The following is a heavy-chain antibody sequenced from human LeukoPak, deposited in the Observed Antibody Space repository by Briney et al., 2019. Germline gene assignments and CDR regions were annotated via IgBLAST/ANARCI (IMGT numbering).Heavy chain of an antibody. D-gene: IGHD3-9*01. CDR1: GFTFSTYS. J-gene: IGHJ6*02. CDR2: ISTRSGYI. CDR3: ARDILAGYYYYGMDV. Sequence: GGSLRLSCAASGFTFSTYSMNWVRQAPGKGLEWVSCISTRSGYIYYADSVKGRFTISRDNAKNSLYLQMNSLRAEDTAVYYCARDILAGYYYYGMDVWGQGTTVTVSS. V-gene: IGHV3-21*01.